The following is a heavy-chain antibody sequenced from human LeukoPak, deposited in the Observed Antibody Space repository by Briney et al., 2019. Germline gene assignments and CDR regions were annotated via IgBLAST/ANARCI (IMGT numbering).Heavy chain of an antibody. CDR1: GGSISSYY. V-gene: IGHV4-59*01. J-gene: IGHJ4*02. CDR3: ARSPYEYGSVDY. D-gene: IGHD6-19*01. Sequence: PSETLSLTCTVSGGSISSYYWSWIRQPPGKGLEWIGYIYYSGSTNYNPSLKSRVTISVDTSKNQFSLKLSSVTAADTAVYYCARSPYEYGSVDYWGQGTLVTVSS. CDR2: IYYSGST.